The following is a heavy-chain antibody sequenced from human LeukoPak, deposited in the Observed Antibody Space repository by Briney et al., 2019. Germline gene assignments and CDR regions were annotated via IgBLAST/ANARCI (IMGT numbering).Heavy chain of an antibody. CDR3: ATRIAAAGAFDY. V-gene: IGHV3-53*04. CDR1: RFTASSIY. CDR2: IYSGGST. J-gene: IGHJ4*02. D-gene: IGHD6-13*01. Sequence: PGQSVRLSCAASRFTASSIYMRWARHAPGKGLEWVSVIYSGGSTYYADSVKGRFTISRHNSKNTLYLQMNSLRAEDTAVYYCATRIAAAGAFDYWGQGTLVTVSS.